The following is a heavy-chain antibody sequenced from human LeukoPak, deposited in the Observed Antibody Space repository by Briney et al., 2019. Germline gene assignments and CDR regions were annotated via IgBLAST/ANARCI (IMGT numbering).Heavy chain of an antibody. CDR1: GFTFDDYG. Sequence: GGSLRLSCAASGFTFDDYGMSWVRQAPGKGLEWVSGNNWNGDATGYADSVKGRFTISRDNSKNTLYLQMNSLRTEDTAVYYCAKDLTTVTTQGDYWGQGTLVTVSS. D-gene: IGHD4-17*01. J-gene: IGHJ4*02. CDR2: NNWNGDAT. V-gene: IGHV3-20*04. CDR3: AKDLTTVTTQGDY.